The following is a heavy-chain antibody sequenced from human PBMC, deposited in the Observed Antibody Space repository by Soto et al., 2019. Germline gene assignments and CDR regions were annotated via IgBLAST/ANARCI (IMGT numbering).Heavy chain of an antibody. CDR2: IYSGGAP. J-gene: IGHJ4*02. Sequence: GGSLRLSCVVSGFTVTGNYMSWVRQAPGKGLEWVSVIYSGGAPYYSESVKGRFTISRDKSKNTLYLQMSSLSAEDTAVYYCARGGGFCTDTSCSFDSWGQGTLVTVSS. CDR3: ARGGGFCTDTSCSFDS. V-gene: IGHV3-53*01. CDR1: GFTVTGNY. D-gene: IGHD2-2*01.